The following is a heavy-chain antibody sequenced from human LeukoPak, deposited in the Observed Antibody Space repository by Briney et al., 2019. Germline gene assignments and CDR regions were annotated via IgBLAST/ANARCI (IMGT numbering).Heavy chain of an antibody. CDR2: INPSGGST. V-gene: IGHV1-46*01. J-gene: IGHJ5*02. Sequence: GASVKVSRKASGYTFTSYYMHWVRQAPGQGLEWMGIINPSGGSTSYAQKFQGRVTMTRDTSTSTVYMELSSLRSEDTAVYYCARDLGGYGSGSYFDDCGQGTLVTASS. CDR1: GYTFTSYY. CDR3: ARDLGGYGSGSYFDD. D-gene: IGHD3-10*01.